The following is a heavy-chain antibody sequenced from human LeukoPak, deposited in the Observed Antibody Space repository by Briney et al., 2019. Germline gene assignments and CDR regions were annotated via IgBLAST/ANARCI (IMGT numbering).Heavy chain of an antibody. V-gene: IGHV3-66*01. D-gene: IGHD6-13*01. CDR1: GFTVSSNY. J-gene: IGHJ4*02. CDR2: IYSGGST. Sequence: GGSLRLSCAASGFTVSSNYMSWVRQAPGKGLEWVSVIYSGGSTYYADSVKGRFTISRDNSKNTLYLQMNSLRAEDTAVYYCARTRGEQQLLFLDWGQGTLVTVSS. CDR3: ARTRGEQQLLFLD.